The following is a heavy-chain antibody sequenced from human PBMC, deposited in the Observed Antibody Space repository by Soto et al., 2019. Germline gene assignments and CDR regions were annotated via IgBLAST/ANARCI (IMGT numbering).Heavy chain of an antibody. CDR3: ARWESGDWYLGI. CDR1: GFTFSSYA. D-gene: IGHD2-21*02. V-gene: IGHV3-7*03. J-gene: IGHJ4*02. CDR2: INPDGTLK. Sequence: VGSLRLSCAASGFTFSSYAMTWVRQAPGKGLEWVASINPDGTLKYYVDSVKGRFTISRDNADNSLFLQMISLRVEDTAVYYCARWESGDWYLGIWGQGTLVTVSS.